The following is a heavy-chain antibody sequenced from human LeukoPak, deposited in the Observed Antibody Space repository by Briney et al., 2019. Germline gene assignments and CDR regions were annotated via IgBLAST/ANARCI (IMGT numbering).Heavy chain of an antibody. Sequence: NSGESLKVSCKGSGYSFTSYWIGWVRQMPGKGLEWMGIIYPGDSDTRYSPSFQGQVTISADKSISTAYLQWSSLKASDTAMYYCARHGAYYYDSSGYYSDYWGQGTLVTVSS. CDR2: IYPGDSDT. V-gene: IGHV5-51*01. CDR1: GYSFTSYW. J-gene: IGHJ4*02. D-gene: IGHD3-22*01. CDR3: ARHGAYYYDSSGYYSDY.